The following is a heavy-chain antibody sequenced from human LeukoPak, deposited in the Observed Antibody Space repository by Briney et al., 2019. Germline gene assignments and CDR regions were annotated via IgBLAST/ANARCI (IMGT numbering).Heavy chain of an antibody. Sequence: GGSLRLSCAASGFTFSSYSMNWVRQAPGKGLEWVAAISTTSGNIYYADSVKGRFTISRDNAKNSLYLQMNSLRAEDTAVYYCAKERWLQSLFDYWGQGTLVTVSS. D-gene: IGHD5-24*01. CDR1: GFTFSSYS. V-gene: IGHV3-21*01. J-gene: IGHJ4*02. CDR2: ISTTSGNI. CDR3: AKERWLQSLFDY.